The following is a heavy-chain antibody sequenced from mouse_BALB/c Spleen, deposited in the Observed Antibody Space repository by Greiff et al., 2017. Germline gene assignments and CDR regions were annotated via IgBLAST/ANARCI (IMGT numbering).Heavy chain of an antibody. CDR3: ARENYDYDVYAMDY. Sequence: DVQLQESGAELVKPGASVKLSCTASGFNIKDTYMHWVKQRPEQGLEWIGRIDPANGNTKYDPKFQGKATITADTSSNTAYLQLSSLTSEDTAVYYCARENYDYDVYAMDYWGQGTSVTVSS. J-gene: IGHJ4*01. CDR2: IDPANGNT. V-gene: IGHV14-3*02. CDR1: GFNIKDTY. D-gene: IGHD2-4*01.